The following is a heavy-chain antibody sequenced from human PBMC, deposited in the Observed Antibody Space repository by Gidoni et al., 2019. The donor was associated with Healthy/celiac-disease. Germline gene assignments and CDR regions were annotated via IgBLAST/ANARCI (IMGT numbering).Heavy chain of an antibody. V-gene: IGHV3-43D*03. CDR2: ISWDCGST. Sequence: EVQLVESGGVVVQPGGSLRLSCAASGFPFDDYAMHWVRQAPGKGLEWVSLISWDCGSTYYADSVKGRFTISRDNSKNSLYLQMNSLRAEDTALYYCAKDWSSGGTSYYYGMDVWGQGTTVTVSS. D-gene: IGHD6-25*01. CDR1: GFPFDDYA. CDR3: AKDWSSGGTSYYYGMDV. J-gene: IGHJ6*02.